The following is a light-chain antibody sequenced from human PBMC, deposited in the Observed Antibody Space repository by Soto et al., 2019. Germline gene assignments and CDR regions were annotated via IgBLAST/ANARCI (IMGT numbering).Light chain of an antibody. Sequence: DIQMTQSPSTLSGSVGDRVTITCRASQTISSWLAWYQQKPGKAPKLLIYDASNLYSGVPSRFSGSGSGTEFSLTISNLQPDDCATYYCQQYENYWTFGQGTKVDIK. CDR1: QTISSW. CDR3: QQYENYWT. CDR2: DAS. V-gene: IGKV1-5*01. J-gene: IGKJ1*01.